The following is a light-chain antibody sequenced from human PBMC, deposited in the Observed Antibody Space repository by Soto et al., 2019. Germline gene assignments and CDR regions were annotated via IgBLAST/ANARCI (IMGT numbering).Light chain of an antibody. CDR1: QGFKRD. CDR2: DAS. CDR3: QQSHIANT. V-gene: IGKV1-39*01. J-gene: IGKJ2*01. Sequence: EIQMTQSPSSLSAYVGDRVTITCRASQGFKRDLNWYQQKPGKAPKLLIYDASSLQSGVPSRFSGSGSGTDFTLTISSLQPEDFETYYCQQSHIANTFGQGTKLEIK.